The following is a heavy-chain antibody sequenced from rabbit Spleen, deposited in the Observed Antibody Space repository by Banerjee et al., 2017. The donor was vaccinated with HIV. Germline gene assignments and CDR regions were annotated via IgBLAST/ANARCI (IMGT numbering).Heavy chain of an antibody. D-gene: IGHD1-1*01. V-gene: IGHV1S45*01. Sequence: QQQLVESGGGLVQPEGSLTLTCTVSGFSFSNNYVMCWVRQAPGKGLEWIGCIYPSSASTYYASWAKGRFTISRTSSTTVTLRMTSLTAADTATYFCARDLVAVIGWNFNLWGPGTLVTVS. CDR1: GFSFSNNYV. CDR2: IYPSSAST. J-gene: IGHJ4*01. CDR3: ARDLVAVIGWNFNL.